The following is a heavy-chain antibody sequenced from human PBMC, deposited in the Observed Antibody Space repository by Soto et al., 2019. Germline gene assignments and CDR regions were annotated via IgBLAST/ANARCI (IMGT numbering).Heavy chain of an antibody. CDR1: GGTFSSYA. CDR3: ARAPSGDTFICVD. Sequence: SVKVSCKASGGTFSSYAISWVRQAPGQGLEWMGGSIPIFGKANYAQKFQGRVTITADKSTSTAYMALSSLRSEDTAVYYCARAPSGDTFICVDWGQGTLVTVSS. V-gene: IGHV1-69*06. D-gene: IGHD2-21*02. J-gene: IGHJ4*02. CDR2: SIPIFGKA.